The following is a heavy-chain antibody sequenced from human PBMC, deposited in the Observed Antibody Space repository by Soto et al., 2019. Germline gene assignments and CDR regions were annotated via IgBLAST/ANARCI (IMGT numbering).Heavy chain of an antibody. CDR1: GYTLTELC. J-gene: IGHJ4*02. CDR2: FDPEDGET. Sequence: VKVCRTVSGYTLTELCLDSVRHAPGKGLEGMGGFDPEDGETIYAQKFQGRVTMTEDTSTDTAYMELSSLRSEDTAVYYCATGFIVVAGSFDYWGQGTLVTVSS. V-gene: IGHV1-24*01. CDR3: ATGFIVVAGSFDY. D-gene: IGHD2-15*01.